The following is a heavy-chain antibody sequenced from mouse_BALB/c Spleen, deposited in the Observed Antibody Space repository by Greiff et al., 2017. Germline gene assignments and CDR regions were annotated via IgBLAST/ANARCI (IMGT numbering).Heavy chain of an antibody. J-gene: IGHJ1*01. CDR1: GFTFSSFG. Sequence: EVQRVESGGGLVQPGGSRKLSCAASGFTFSSFGMHWVRQAPEKGLEWVAYISSGSSTIYYADTVKGRFTISRDNPKNTLFLQMTSLRSEDTAMYYCARSALLRGYFDVWGAGTTVTVSS. CDR3: ARSALLRGYFDV. CDR2: ISSGSSTI. D-gene: IGHD1-2*01. V-gene: IGHV5-17*02.